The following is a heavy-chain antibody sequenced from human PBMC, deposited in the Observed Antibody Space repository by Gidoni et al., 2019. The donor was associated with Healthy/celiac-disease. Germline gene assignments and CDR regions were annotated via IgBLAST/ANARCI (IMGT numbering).Heavy chain of an antibody. CDR1: GFTFSSYA. J-gene: IGHJ4*02. Sequence: EVQLLESGGGLVQTGGSLRLSCAASGFTFSSYAMSWVRQAPGKGLEWVSAISGSGGSTYYADSVKGRFTISRDNSKNTLYLQMNSLRAEDTAVYYCAKDRDIVVVPAADFDYWGQGTLVTVSS. V-gene: IGHV3-23*01. CDR3: AKDRDIVVVPAADFDY. CDR2: ISGSGGST. D-gene: IGHD2-2*01.